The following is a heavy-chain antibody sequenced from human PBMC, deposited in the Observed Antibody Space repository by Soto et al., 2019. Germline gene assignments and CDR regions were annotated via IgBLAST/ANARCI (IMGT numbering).Heavy chain of an antibody. J-gene: IGHJ4*02. CDR2: IKTQSEGAST. V-gene: IGHV3-15*07. Sequence: EVQLVESGGGLVKPGESLRLSCAASGFSFSSAWMNWVRQAPGKGLEWVGRIKTQSEGASTQYPAPVKGRFSISRDDSKNMLTLQLTSLKIEDTAVYYCTTGSYEGFWEQGTLGTVSS. CDR3: TTGSYEGF. CDR1: GFSFSSAW. D-gene: IGHD3-3*01.